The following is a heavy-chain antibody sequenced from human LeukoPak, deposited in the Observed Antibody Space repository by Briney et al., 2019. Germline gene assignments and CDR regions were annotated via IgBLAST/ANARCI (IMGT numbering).Heavy chain of an antibody. V-gene: IGHV1-24*01. Sequence: ASVKVSCEVSGYTLTELSMHWVRQAPGKGLEWMGGFDPEDGETIYAQKFQGRVTMTEDTSTDTAYMELSSLRSEDTAVYYCATDRKTYYDFWSGSTKPYYFDYWGQGTLVTVSS. CDR1: GYTLTELS. J-gene: IGHJ4*02. CDR3: ATDRKTYYDFWSGSTKPYYFDY. CDR2: FDPEDGET. D-gene: IGHD3-3*01.